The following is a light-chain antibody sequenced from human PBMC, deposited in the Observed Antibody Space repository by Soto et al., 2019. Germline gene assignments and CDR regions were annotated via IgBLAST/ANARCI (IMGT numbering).Light chain of an antibody. CDR3: CAYAAFRGDNIVGV. J-gene: IGLJ3*02. V-gene: IGLV2-18*02. CDR2: EAS. Sequence: QSALTQPPSVSGSPGQSVTISCTGTSTDFVSYNRVSWYQQPPGTAPKLIIYEASNRPSGVPGRFSGSKSGNTASLTISGLEAADDADYFCCAYAAFRGDNIVGVFGGGTKVTVL. CDR1: STDFVSYNR.